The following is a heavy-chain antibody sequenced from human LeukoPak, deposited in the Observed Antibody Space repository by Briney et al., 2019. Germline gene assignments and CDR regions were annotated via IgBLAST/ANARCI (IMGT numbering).Heavy chain of an antibody. D-gene: IGHD1-1*01. CDR2: ISWNSSSI. V-gene: IGHV3-9*01. J-gene: IGHJ6*02. Sequence: PGRSLRLSCAASGFTFDDYAMHWVRQAPGKGLEWVSGISWNSSSIGYADSVKGRFTISRDNAKNSLYLQMNSLRAEDTALYYCAKARPPFYNWNGDGMDVWGQGTTVTVSS. CDR3: AKARPPFYNWNGDGMDV. CDR1: GFTFDDYA.